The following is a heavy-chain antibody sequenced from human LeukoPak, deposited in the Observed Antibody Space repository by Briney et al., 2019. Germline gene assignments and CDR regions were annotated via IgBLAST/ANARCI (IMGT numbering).Heavy chain of an antibody. Sequence: GGSLRLSCAASGIIFSTYSMNWVRQAPGKGLEWVSYISSSGSTIYYADSVKGRFTISRDNAKNSLYLQMNSLRDEDTAVYYCASSKGPLDYWGQGILVTVSP. J-gene: IGHJ4*02. V-gene: IGHV3-48*02. CDR3: ASSKGPLDY. CDR1: GIIFSTYS. CDR2: ISSSGSTI.